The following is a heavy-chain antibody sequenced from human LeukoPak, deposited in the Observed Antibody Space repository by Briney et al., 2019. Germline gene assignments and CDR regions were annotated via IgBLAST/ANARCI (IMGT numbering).Heavy chain of an antibody. CDR1: AFGVSNSY. Sequence: GGSLRLSCADSAFGVSNSYMSWVRQAPGKGLEWVSAISGSGGSTYYADSVKGRFTISRDNSKNTLYLQMNSLRAEDTAVYYCAKVYIAVAESFDYWGQGTLVTVSS. D-gene: IGHD6-19*01. CDR2: ISGSGGST. CDR3: AKVYIAVAESFDY. V-gene: IGHV3-23*01. J-gene: IGHJ4*02.